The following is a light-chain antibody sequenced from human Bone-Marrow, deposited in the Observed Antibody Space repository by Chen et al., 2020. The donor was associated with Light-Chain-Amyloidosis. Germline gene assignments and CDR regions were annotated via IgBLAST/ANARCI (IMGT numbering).Light chain of an antibody. CDR2: DDT. CDR3: QLWDSSSDHYV. Sequence: SYVVTQPPSVSVTPGQTARLPCGGNNIGSKSVNWYQQKPGQAPVLVVYDDTERPSGIPERISGSNSGNTATLTINRVEAGDEADYYCQLWDSSSDHYVFATGTKVTVL. CDR1: NIGSKS. V-gene: IGLV3-21*02. J-gene: IGLJ1*01.